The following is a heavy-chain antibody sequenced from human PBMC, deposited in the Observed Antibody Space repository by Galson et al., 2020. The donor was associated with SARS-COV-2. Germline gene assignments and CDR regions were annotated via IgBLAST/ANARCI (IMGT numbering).Heavy chain of an antibody. D-gene: IGHD4-17*01. CDR2: ISGSGGST. Sequence: GESLKISCAASGLTFSSYAMRWVRQAPGKGLEWVSAISGSGGSTYYADSVKGRFTISRDNSKNTLYLQMNSLRAEDTAVYYCAKDQSYGDYVYFDYWGQGTLVTVSS. CDR3: AKDQSYGDYVYFDY. V-gene: IGHV3-23*01. J-gene: IGHJ4*02. CDR1: GLTFSSYA.